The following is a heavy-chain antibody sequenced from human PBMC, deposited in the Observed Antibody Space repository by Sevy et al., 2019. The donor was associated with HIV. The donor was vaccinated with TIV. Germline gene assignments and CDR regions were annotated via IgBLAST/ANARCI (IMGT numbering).Heavy chain of an antibody. Sequence: GGSLRLSCAISGFTFNNAWMNWVRQAPGTGLQWVGLIKSKIDGETTDYAAPVKGRFTISRDDSKNTLYLQMNSLKIEDTAVYYCATAPGYYDSAPFDYWGPGTLVTVSS. CDR2: IKSKIDGETT. J-gene: IGHJ4*02. V-gene: IGHV3-15*01. CDR3: ATAPGYYDSAPFDY. D-gene: IGHD3-22*01. CDR1: GFTFNNAW.